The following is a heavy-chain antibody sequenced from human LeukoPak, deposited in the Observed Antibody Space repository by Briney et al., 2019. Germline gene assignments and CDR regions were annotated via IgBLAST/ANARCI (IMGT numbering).Heavy chain of an antibody. D-gene: IGHD1-26*01. CDR2: ITLDGIST. CDR1: GFPFRSYA. V-gene: IGHV3-64*01. Sequence: SGGSLRLSCAASGFPFRSYAMHWVRQAPGKGLEYVSAITLDGISTYYANSVKGRFTISRDNSKNTLYLQMNSLRAEDTAVYYCAKDLGALGGSYYGLRDYYYMDVWGKGTTVTVSS. J-gene: IGHJ6*03. CDR3: AKDLGALGGSYYGLRDYYYMDV.